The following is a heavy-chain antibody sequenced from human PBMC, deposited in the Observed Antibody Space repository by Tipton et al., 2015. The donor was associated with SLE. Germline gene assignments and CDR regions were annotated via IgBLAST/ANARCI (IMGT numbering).Heavy chain of an antibody. V-gene: IGHV3-74*01. J-gene: IGHJ6*02. CDR1: GFTFHNYW. CDR2: LCTDGSVT. CDR3: ARAPTISVAGTTDPFGMDV. D-gene: IGHD6-19*01. Sequence: SLRLSCAASGFTFHNYWMHWVRQAPGEGLGWVSRLCTDGSVTTYAGSWKGRLTISRDNAKNTLYLQMKSLRVEETGIYYCARAPTISVAGTTDPFGMDVWGPGTRVTVS.